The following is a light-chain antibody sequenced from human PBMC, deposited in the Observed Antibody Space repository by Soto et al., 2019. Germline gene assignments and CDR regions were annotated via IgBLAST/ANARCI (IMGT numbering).Light chain of an antibody. Sequence: QSVLTQPASVSGSLGQSITISCTGTSNDIGNYNYVSWYQQHPGKAPKLMIFEVTHRPSGVSNRFSGSQSGNTASLTISGLQAEDEADYYCSSYTGSSSLVVFGGGTKLTVL. CDR2: EVT. CDR3: SSYTGSSSLVV. J-gene: IGLJ2*01. V-gene: IGLV2-14*01. CDR1: SNDIGNYNY.